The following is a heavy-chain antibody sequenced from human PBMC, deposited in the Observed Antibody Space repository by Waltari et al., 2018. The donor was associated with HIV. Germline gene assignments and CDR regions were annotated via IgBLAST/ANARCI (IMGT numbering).Heavy chain of an antibody. CDR1: GGSISSSSYY. CDR2: IYYSGST. V-gene: IGHV4-39*07. Sequence: QLQLQESGPGLVKPSETLSLTCTVSGGSISSSSYYWGWIRQPPGKGLEWIGSIYYSGSTYYNPSLKSRVTISVDTSKNQFSRKLSSVTAADTAVYYCARDKRTRSSSWSDSHWFDPWGQGTLVTVSS. J-gene: IGHJ5*02. D-gene: IGHD6-13*01. CDR3: ARDKRTRSSSWSDSHWFDP.